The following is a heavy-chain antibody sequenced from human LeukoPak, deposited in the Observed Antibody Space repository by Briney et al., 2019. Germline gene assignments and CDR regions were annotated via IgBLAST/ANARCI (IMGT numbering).Heavy chain of an antibody. CDR1: GFTFSDYD. J-gene: IGHJ4*02. CDR3: GRAFPPLRTSSAGDL. V-gene: IGHV3-21*06. CDR2: ISGRSSHT. Sequence: GGSLRLSCSASGFTFSDYDMNWIRQAPGKGLEWISAISGRSSHTYYGDSVKSRFSISRDNAKNLLYLQMNGLGAEDTAVYYCGRAFPPLRTSSAGDLWGQGTLVTVSS. D-gene: IGHD3-16*01.